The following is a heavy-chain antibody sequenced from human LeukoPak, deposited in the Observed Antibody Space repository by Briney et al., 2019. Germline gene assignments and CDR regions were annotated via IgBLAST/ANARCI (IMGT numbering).Heavy chain of an antibody. Sequence: QPGGSLRLSCAASRFTFSSYWMHWVRQVPGKGLVWVSRISSDGSSTGYADSVKGRFTISRDNAKNTLYLQMNSLRAEDTAVYYCARDLTMVRGLRSRGVDFWGQGTLVTVSS. CDR2: ISSDGSST. CDR3: ARDLTMVRGLRSRGVDF. D-gene: IGHD3-10*01. CDR1: RFTFSSYW. J-gene: IGHJ4*02. V-gene: IGHV3-74*01.